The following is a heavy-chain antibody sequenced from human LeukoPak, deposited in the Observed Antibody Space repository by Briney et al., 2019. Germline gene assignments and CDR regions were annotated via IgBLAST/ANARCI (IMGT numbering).Heavy chain of an antibody. D-gene: IGHD6-19*01. Sequence: GVSLRLSCTASGFTFGDYLMSWFRQAPGKGLEWIGFISGGTTEYAASVKGRFTISRDDSTSIAYLQMNSLTTEDTAVYYCSRGSGWLSVYWGQGTLVTVSS. V-gene: IGHV3-49*03. CDR2: ISGGTT. CDR1: GFTFGDYL. CDR3: SRGSGWLSVY. J-gene: IGHJ4*02.